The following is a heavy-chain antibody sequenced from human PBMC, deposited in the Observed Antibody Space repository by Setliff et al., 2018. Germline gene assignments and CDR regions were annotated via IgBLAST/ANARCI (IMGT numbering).Heavy chain of an antibody. CDR1: GYTFTNYG. CDR2: INNYSFKT. D-gene: IGHD3-3*01. CDR3: ARERIYDGLNYNGMDV. J-gene: IGHJ6*01. Sequence: ASVKVSCKASGYTFTNYGITWVRQAPGRGLEWMGWINNYSFKTTYAQKFLDRVTITTDTSATTAYMELGSLRSDDTAVYYCARERIYDGLNYNGMDVWGQGTTVTVSS. V-gene: IGHV1-18*01.